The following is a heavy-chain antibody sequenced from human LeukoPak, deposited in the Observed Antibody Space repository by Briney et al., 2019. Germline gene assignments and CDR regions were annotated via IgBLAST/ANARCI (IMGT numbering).Heavy chain of an antibody. CDR2: IYYSGST. CDR3: ARDRPLYGDNEGYFDY. D-gene: IGHD4-17*01. CDR1: GGSISSGDYY. V-gene: IGHV4-30-4*01. Sequence: PSQTLSLTCTVSGGSISSGDYYWSWIRQPPGKGLEWIGYIYYSGSTYYNPSLKSRVTISVDTSKNQFSLKLSSVTAADTAVYYCARDRPLYGDNEGYFDYWGQGTLVTVSS. J-gene: IGHJ4*02.